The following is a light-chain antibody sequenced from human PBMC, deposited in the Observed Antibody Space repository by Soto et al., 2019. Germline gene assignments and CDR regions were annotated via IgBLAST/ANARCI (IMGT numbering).Light chain of an antibody. CDR3: QQYETFSGK. CDR2: DAS. CDR1: QSISTW. Sequence: VGGSVKITCRASQSISTWLAWYQQKPGEAPKLLIYDASALPRGVPSRFSGSGSGTKFTLTTAGLQPEEFASYDFQQYETFSGKFGPGTKVDIK. J-gene: IGKJ1*01. V-gene: IGKV1-5*01.